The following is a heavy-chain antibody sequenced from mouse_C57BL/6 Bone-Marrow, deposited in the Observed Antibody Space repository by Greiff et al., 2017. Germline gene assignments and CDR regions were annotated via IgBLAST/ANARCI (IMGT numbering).Heavy chain of an antibody. Sequence: EVQLVESGGDLVKPGGSLKLSCAASGFTFSSYGMSWVRQTPDKRLEWVATISSGGSYTYYPDSVKGRFTISRDNAKNTLYLQMSSLKSEDTAMXYCARRRIPHWYFDVWGTGTTVTVSS. CDR3: ARRRIPHWYFDV. J-gene: IGHJ1*03. V-gene: IGHV5-6*01. CDR2: ISSGGSYT. CDR1: GFTFSSYG.